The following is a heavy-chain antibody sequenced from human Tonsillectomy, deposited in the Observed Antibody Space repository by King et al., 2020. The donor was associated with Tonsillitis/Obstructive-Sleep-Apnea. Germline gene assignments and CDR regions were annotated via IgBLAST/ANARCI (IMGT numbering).Heavy chain of an antibody. Sequence: QLQESGPGLVKPSETLSLSCTVSGGSISSYHWSWIWQPPGKGLEWIGFIYYSGSTNYNPSLKSRVTISVDTSKNQFSLKLSPVTAADTAVYYCARGGYYDYYYYMDVWGKGTTVTVSS. CDR1: GGSISSYH. CDR3: ARGGYYDYYYYMDV. V-gene: IGHV4-59*01. D-gene: IGHD3-16*01. J-gene: IGHJ6*03. CDR2: IYYSGST.